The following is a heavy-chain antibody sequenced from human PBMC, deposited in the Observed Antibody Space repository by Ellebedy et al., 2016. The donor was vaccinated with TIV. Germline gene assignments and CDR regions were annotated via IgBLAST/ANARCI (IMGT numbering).Heavy chain of an antibody. J-gene: IGHJ2*01. CDR3: ARAIYGASYL. CDR2: INEDGIKK. D-gene: IGHD4-17*01. V-gene: IGHV3-7*01. Sequence: GESLKISCAASGFTFSSYWMTWVRQAPGKGLEWVANINEDGIKKHFVDSVRGRFSISRDDAGNSLYLQMSSLGGEDTAVYYCARAIYGASYLWGRGTLVTVSS. CDR1: GFTFSSYW.